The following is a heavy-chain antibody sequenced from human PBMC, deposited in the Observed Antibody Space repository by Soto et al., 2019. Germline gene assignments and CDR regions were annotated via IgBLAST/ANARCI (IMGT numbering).Heavy chain of an antibody. V-gene: IGHV3-23*01. D-gene: IGHD4-17*01. Sequence: EVQLLESGGGLVQPGGSLRLYCAASGFTFSSYAMSWVHQAPGKGLEWVSAISGSGGSTYYADSVKGRFTISRDNSKNTLYLQMNSLRAEDTAVYYCAKWALFNDILDYGDPPRYFDLWGRGTLVTVSS. J-gene: IGHJ2*01. CDR2: ISGSGGST. CDR1: GFTFSSYA. CDR3: AKWALFNDILDYGDPPRYFDL.